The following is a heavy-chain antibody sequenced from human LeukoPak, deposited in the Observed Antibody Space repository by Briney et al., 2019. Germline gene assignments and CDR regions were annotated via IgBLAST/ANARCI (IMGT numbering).Heavy chain of an antibody. Sequence: GGSLRLSCAASGVTFSNYWMTWVRQAPGKGLEWVASIKQDGSEKYYVDSVKGRFTISRDNAKNSLYLQMNSLRAEDTALYYCATYSGVHHKTFDDWGQGTLVTVSS. J-gene: IGHJ4*02. CDR3: ATYSGVHHKTFDD. V-gene: IGHV3-7*03. CDR2: IKQDGSEK. D-gene: IGHD1-26*01. CDR1: GVTFSNYW.